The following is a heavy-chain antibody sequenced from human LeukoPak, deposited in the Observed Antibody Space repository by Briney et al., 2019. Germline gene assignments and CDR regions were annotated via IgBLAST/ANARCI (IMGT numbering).Heavy chain of an antibody. CDR2: INSDGSNT. CDR3: ARAVRAHPPADF. CDR1: GFTFSSDW. J-gene: IGHJ4*02. Sequence: PGGSLRLSCAASGFTFSSDWMHWVRLAPGKGLVWVSRINSDGSNTRYADSVKGRSSISRDNAKNTLYLHMNSLRAEDTGVYYCARAVRAHPPADFWGQGTLVTVSS. V-gene: IGHV3-74*01. D-gene: IGHD3-3*01.